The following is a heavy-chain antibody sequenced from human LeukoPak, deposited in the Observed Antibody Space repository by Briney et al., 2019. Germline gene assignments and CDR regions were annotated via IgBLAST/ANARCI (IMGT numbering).Heavy chain of an antibody. J-gene: IGHJ4*02. D-gene: IGHD3-3*01. CDR1: GFTFSNFW. V-gene: IGHV3-74*01. CDR2: IYGDGSFT. Sequence: GGSLRLSCAASGFTFSNFWMHWVRQAPGKGLVWVALIYGDGSFTRYADSVKGRFTISRDNAKNTVYLQMNSLRAEDTAVYYCARGVPYDSWSGPHYSDYWGQGTLVTVSS. CDR3: ARGVPYDSWSGPHYSDY.